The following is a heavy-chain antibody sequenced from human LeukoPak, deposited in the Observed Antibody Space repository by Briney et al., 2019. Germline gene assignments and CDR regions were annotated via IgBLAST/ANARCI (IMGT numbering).Heavy chain of an antibody. CDR2: IRYDGSNK. V-gene: IGHV3-30*02. CDR1: GFTFSSYG. CDR3: ASGPGYSSSWYFDY. D-gene: IGHD6-13*01. J-gene: IGHJ4*02. Sequence: PGGSLRLSCAASGFTFSSYGMHWVRQAPGKGLEWVAFIRYDGSNKYYADSVKGRITISRDNSKNTLYLQMNSLRAEDTAVYYCASGPGYSSSWYFDYWGQGTLVTVSS.